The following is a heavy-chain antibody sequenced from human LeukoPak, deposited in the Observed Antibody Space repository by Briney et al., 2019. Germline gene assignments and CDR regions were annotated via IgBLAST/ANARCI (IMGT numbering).Heavy chain of an antibody. CDR2: IIPTLGIA. CDR1: GGTFSSYA. D-gene: IGHD2-2*02. V-gene: IGHV1-69*04. CDR3: ARACWSSTSCYIDY. Sequence: GASVKVSCKASGGTFSSYAISWVRQAPGQGLEWMGRIIPTLGIANYAQKFQGRVTITADKSTSTAYMELSSLRSEDTAVYYCARACWSSTSCYIDYWGQGTLVTVSS. J-gene: IGHJ4*02.